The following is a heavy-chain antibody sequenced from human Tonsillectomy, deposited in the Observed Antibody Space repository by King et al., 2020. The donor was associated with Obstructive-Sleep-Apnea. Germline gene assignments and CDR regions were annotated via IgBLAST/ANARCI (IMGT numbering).Heavy chain of an antibody. CDR2: INPDSGGT. Sequence: VQLVQSGAEVKRPGASVKVSCKPSGYTFTGYYIHWVRQAPGQGLEWMGWINPDSGGTNYAQKFQGRVTMTSDTSISTAYMELSRLRSDDTAVYYCARVVTDYYDSSGYLYWGQGTLLSVSS. V-gene: IGHV1-2*02. CDR3: ARVVTDYYDSSGYLY. D-gene: IGHD3-22*01. J-gene: IGHJ4*02. CDR1: GYTFTGYY.